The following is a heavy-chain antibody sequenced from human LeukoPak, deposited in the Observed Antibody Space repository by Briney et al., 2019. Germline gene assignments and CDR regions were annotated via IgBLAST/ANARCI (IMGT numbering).Heavy chain of an antibody. CDR2: INPNSGGT. CDR3: ARCTSGSFNAQFDY. D-gene: IGHD1-26*01. CDR1: GYTFTVYY. Sequence: SVKVSFKASGYTFTVYYMHWVRQAPGQGLEWMGWINPNSGGTNYAQKFQGRVTMTRDTSISTAYMELSRLRSDDTAVYYCARCTSGSFNAQFDYWGQGTLVTVSS. J-gene: IGHJ4*02. V-gene: IGHV1-2*02.